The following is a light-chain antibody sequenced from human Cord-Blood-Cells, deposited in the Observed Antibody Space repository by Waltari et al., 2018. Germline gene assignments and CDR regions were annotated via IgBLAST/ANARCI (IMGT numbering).Light chain of an antibody. CDR1: SSNIGSNT. V-gene: IGLV1-44*01. J-gene: IGLJ3*02. Sequence: QSVLTQPPSASATPGQTVTISCSGSSSNIGSNTVNWYQQLPGPAPKLLIYSNKQRPSGVPDRFAGSKSGTSASLAISGLQSEDEADYYCAAWDDSLNGWVFGGGTKLTVL. CDR2: SNK. CDR3: AAWDDSLNGWV.